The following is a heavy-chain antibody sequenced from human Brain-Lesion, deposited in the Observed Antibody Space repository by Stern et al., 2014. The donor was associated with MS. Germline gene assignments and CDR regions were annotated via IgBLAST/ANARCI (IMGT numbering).Heavy chain of an antibody. CDR3: ATLSPGAGGNYYRHFDY. V-gene: IGHV1-24*01. Sequence: QVQLVQPGAEVKKPGASVKVSCKVSGYTLTELSMHWVRQAPRKGLEWMGGFDPEDGETIYPQKFQGRVTMTEDTSTDTAYMELSSLRSEDTAVYYCATLSPGAGGNYYRHFDYWGQGTLVTVSS. D-gene: IGHD1-26*01. CDR2: FDPEDGET. CDR1: GYTLTELS. J-gene: IGHJ4*02.